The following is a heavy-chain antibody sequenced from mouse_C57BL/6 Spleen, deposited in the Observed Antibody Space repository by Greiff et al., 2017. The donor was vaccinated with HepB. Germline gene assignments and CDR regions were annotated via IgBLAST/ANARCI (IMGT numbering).Heavy chain of an antibody. V-gene: IGHV5-4*01. J-gene: IGHJ2*01. CDR1: GFTFSSYA. CDR2: ISDGGSYT. D-gene: IGHD2-2*01. Sequence: EVQLVESGGGLVKPGGSLKLSCAASGFTFSSYAMSWVRQTPEKRLEWVATISDGGSYTYYPDNVKGRFTISRDNAKNNLYLQMSHLKSEDTAMYYCARDGGMVRPLDYWGQGTTLTVSS. CDR3: ARDGGMVRPLDY.